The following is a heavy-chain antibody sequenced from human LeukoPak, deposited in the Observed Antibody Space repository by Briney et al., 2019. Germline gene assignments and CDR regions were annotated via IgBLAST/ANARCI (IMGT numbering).Heavy chain of an antibody. CDR3: ARQLYRAAAGTVYGMDV. CDR1: GGTFSSYD. V-gene: IGHV1-69*01. J-gene: IGHJ6*02. D-gene: IGHD6-13*01. Sequence: SVTLSCNASGGTFSSYDFSWVRQAPGQGLEWMGGIIPIFGTANYAQKFQGRVTITADESTSTAYMELSSLRSEDTAVYYCARQLYRAAAGTVYGMDVWGQGATVTVSS. CDR2: IIPIFGTA.